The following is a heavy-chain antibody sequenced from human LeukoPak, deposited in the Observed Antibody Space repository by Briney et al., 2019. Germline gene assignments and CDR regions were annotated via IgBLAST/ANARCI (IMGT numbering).Heavy chain of an antibody. CDR3: ASAVFYERSTYTSDAFDI. Sequence: PSETLSLTCTVSGGSISSSSYYWGWIRQPPGMGPEWIGTIYHSGKTYYNPSLKSRVTISVDTSKIQFSLKLSSVTAADTAIYYCASAVFYERSTYTSDAFDIWGQGTMVSVSS. V-gene: IGHV4-39*01. CDR2: IYHSGKT. J-gene: IGHJ3*02. CDR1: GGSISSSSYY. D-gene: IGHD3-22*01.